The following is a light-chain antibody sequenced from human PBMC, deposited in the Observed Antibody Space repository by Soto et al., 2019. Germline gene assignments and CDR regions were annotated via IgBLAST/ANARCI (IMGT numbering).Light chain of an antibody. Sequence: DIQMTQSPSTLSASVGDRVTITCRASQTIDTWLAWYQQIRGKAPNLIIYTASNLQSGVPSRFSGSGSGTEFTLTISSLEPEDFATYYCQQYKAYPYTFGQGTRLEIQ. V-gene: IGKV1-5*03. CDR3: QQYKAYPYT. CDR2: TAS. J-gene: IGKJ2*01. CDR1: QTIDTW.